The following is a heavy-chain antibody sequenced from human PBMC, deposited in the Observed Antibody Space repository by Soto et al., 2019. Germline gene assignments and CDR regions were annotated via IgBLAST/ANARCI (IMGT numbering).Heavy chain of an antibody. CDR3: VREAPFRVFISTSCYNNWFDF. V-gene: IGHV1-8*01. D-gene: IGHD2-2*02. CDR1: GYTFTSYD. J-gene: IGHJ5*01. CDR2: MNPNSGNT. Sequence: ASVKVSCKASGYTFTSYDINWVRQATGQGLEWMGWMNPNSGNTGYAQKFQGRVTMTRNTSISTAYMELSSLRSEDTAVYYCVREAPFRVFISTSCYNNWFDFWGPGTLVTVFS.